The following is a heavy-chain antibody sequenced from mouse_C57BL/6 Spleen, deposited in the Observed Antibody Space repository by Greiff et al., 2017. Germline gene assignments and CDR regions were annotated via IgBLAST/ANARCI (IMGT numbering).Heavy chain of an antibody. J-gene: IGHJ1*03. Sequence: EVKLVESGGGLVKPGGSLKLSCAASGFTFSDYGMHWVRQAPEKGLEWVAYISSGSSTIYYADTVKGRFTISRDNAKNTLFLQMTSLRSEDTAMYYCARRSGSSYGWYFDVWGTGTTVTVSS. V-gene: IGHV5-17*01. CDR2: ISSGSSTI. D-gene: IGHD1-1*01. CDR1: GFTFSDYG. CDR3: ARRSGSSYGWYFDV.